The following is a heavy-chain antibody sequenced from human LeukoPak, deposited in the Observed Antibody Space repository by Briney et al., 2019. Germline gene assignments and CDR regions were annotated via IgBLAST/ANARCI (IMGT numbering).Heavy chain of an antibody. V-gene: IGHV3-7*01. J-gene: IGHJ4*02. Sequence: GGSLRLSCAASGFTFSSYWMSWVRQAPGKGLEWVANIKQDGSEKYYVDSVKGRFTISRDNAKNSLYLQMNSLRAEDTAVYYCARGRGPTPILRYFDWFQGTLVTVSS. D-gene: IGHD3-9*01. CDR2: IKQDGSEK. CDR3: ARGRGPTPILRYFD. CDR1: GFTFSSYW.